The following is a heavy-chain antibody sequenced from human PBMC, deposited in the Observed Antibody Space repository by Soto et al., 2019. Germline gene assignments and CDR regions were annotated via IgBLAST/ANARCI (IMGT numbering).Heavy chain of an antibody. V-gene: IGHV1-69*13. Sequence: GASVKVSWKASGGAFSSYAISWVRQAPGQGLEWMGGIIPIFGTANYAQKFQGRVTITADESTSTAYMELSSLRSEDTAVYYCARDQTPKHSSSWYEGRYYYGMDVWGQGTTVTVSS. CDR2: IIPIFGTA. J-gene: IGHJ6*02. CDR3: ARDQTPKHSSSWYEGRYYYGMDV. D-gene: IGHD6-13*01. CDR1: GGAFSSYA.